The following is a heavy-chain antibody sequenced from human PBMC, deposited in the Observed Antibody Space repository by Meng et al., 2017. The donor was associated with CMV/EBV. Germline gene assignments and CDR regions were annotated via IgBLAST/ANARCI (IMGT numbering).Heavy chain of an antibody. CDR1: GYTFTSYG. J-gene: IGHJ6*02. V-gene: IGHV1-18*01. Sequence: ASVTVSCKASGYTFTSYGISWVRQAPGQGLEWMGWISAYNGNTNYAQKLQGRVTMTTDTSTSTAYMELRSLRSDDTAVYYCARDPFIVVVPEVYGMDVWGQGTTVTVSS. D-gene: IGHD2-2*01. CDR3: ARDPFIVVVPEVYGMDV. CDR2: ISAYNGNT.